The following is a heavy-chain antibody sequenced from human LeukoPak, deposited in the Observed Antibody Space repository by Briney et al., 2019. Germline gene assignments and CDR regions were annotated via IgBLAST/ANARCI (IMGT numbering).Heavy chain of an antibody. Sequence: PSETLSLTCTVSNGSISSYHWSWFRQPPGKGLEWIGYILTSGTTNYNPSLKSRLTISVDTSKNQFTLKLSSVTAADTAVYYCARLRVSGSYLYYFDYWGQGTLVTVSS. CDR2: ILTSGTT. J-gene: IGHJ4*02. CDR1: NGSISSYH. D-gene: IGHD1-26*01. CDR3: ARLRVSGSYLYYFDY. V-gene: IGHV4-4*09.